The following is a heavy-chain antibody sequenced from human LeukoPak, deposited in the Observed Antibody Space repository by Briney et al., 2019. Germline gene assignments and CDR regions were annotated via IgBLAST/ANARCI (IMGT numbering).Heavy chain of an antibody. J-gene: IGHJ1*01. Sequence: GGSLRLSCAASEFTFSNYGMHWGRQAPGKGLGWVSAMSVSGGSTYYADSVKGRFTVSRDNSKNMLYLEMKSLRGEDTAVYYCAKDGVGDSSGYYLLEHWGQGTLVTVSS. CDR1: EFTFSNYG. CDR3: AKDGVGDSSGYYLLEH. D-gene: IGHD3-22*01. V-gene: IGHV3-23*01. CDR2: MSVSGGST.